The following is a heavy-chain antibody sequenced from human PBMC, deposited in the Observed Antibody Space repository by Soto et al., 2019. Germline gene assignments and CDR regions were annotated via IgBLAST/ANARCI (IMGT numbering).Heavy chain of an antibody. CDR3: ARESNTIFGVATNFDY. D-gene: IGHD3-3*01. J-gene: IGHJ4*02. CDR1: GFTFSSYG. V-gene: IGHV3-33*01. Sequence: GGSLRLSCAASGFTFSSYGMHWVRQAPGKGLEWVAVIWYDGSNKYYADSVKGRFTISRDNSKNTLYLQMNSLRAEDTAVYYCARESNTIFGVATNFDYWGQGTLVTVSS. CDR2: IWYDGSNK.